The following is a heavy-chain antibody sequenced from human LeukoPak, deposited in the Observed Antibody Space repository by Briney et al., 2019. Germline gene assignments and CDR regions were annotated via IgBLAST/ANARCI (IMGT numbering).Heavy chain of an antibody. V-gene: IGHV4-39*07. Sequence: SETLSLTCSVSGGSISSSAYYWSWIRQPPGKGLEWIGEINHSGSTNYNPSLKSRVTISVDTSKNQFSLKLSSVTAADTAVYYCARGQGPMIVVVINPSYDYWGQGTLVTVSS. J-gene: IGHJ4*02. CDR2: INHSGST. D-gene: IGHD3-22*01. CDR3: ARGQGPMIVVVINPSYDY. CDR1: GGSISSSAYY.